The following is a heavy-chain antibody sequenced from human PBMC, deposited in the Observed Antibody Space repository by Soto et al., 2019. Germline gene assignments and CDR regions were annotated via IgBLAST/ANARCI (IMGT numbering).Heavy chain of an antibody. CDR2: INWNGGST. J-gene: IGHJ5*02. D-gene: IGHD2-2*01. CDR3: ARMVVPAAYNWFDP. Sequence: GESLKISCAASGFTFDDYGMSWVRQAPGKGLEWVSGINWNGGSTGYADSVKGRFTISRDNAKNFLYLQMNSLRAEDTALYHCARMVVPAAYNWFDPWGQGTLVTVSS. CDR1: GFTFDDYG. V-gene: IGHV3-20*01.